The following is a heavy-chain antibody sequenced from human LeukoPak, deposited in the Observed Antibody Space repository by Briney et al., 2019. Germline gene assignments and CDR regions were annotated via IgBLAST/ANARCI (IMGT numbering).Heavy chain of an antibody. D-gene: IGHD3-3*01. V-gene: IGHV3-7*01. J-gene: IGHJ4*02. CDR3: ARTYYDFWSGYCHDY. Sequence: PGGSLRLACAASGFTFSSYWMSWVRQAPGKGREWVANIKQDGSEKYYVDSVQGRFNISRENAKNSMYLQMSSLRAEDTAVYYCARTYYDFWSGYCHDYWGQGTLVTVSS. CDR2: IKQDGSEK. CDR1: GFTFSSYW.